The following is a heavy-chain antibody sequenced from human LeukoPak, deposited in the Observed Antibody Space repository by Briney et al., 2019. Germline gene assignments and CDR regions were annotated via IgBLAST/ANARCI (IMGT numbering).Heavy chain of an antibody. J-gene: IGHJ5*02. V-gene: IGHV3-74*01. CDR1: GFTFIRYW. CDR2: INPDGSTT. CDR3: ARVLSGSWDWFDP. D-gene: IGHD3-22*01. Sequence: PGGSLRLSCAASGFTFIRYWIHWVRQAPGKELEGVSRINPDGSTTTYADSVKGRFTISRDNAKNTVYLQMHSLRAEDTAVYYCARVLSGSWDWFDPWGQGTLVTVSS.